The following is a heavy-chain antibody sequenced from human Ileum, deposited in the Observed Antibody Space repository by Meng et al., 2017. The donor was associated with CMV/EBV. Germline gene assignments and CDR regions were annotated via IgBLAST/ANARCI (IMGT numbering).Heavy chain of an antibody. CDR1: AGSIGSYY. D-gene: IGHD1-1*01. J-gene: IGHJ4*02. Sequence: QFLLQTAGPGREKSLETLPLPCTASAGSIGSYYCNWIRQPDGKGLEWIGRIHTTDSTNYNPSFKSRVTISVDTSKNQFSLKLTSMTAADTAVYYCARDTGTTGTGSLFDYWGQGILVTVSS. CDR2: IHTTDST. V-gene: IGHV4-4*07. CDR3: ARDTGTTGTGSLFDY.